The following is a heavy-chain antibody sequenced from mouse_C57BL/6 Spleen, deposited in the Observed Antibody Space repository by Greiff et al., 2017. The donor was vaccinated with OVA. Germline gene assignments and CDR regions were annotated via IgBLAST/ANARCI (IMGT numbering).Heavy chain of an antibody. V-gene: IGHV5-4*01. CDR3: AREGGSDGYFLL. CDR2: ISDGGSYT. J-gene: IGHJ2*01. CDR1: GFTFSSYA. D-gene: IGHD2-3*01. Sequence: DVMLVESGGGLVKPGGSLKLSCAASGFTFSSYAMSWVRQTPEKRLEWVATISDGGSYTYYPDNVKGRFTISRDNAKNNLYLQMSHLKSEDTAMYYCAREGGSDGYFLLWGQGTTLTVSS.